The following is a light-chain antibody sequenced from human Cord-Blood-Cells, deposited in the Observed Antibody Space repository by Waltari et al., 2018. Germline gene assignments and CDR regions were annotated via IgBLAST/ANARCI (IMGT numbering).Light chain of an antibody. V-gene: IGKV2D-29*01. CDR1: QSLPHSDGETY. J-gene: IGKJ2*01. CDR2: EVY. CDR3: MQSIQLPYT. Sequence: DIAMTQTPLSISVTPGQPASITWKPTQSLPHSDGETYLYWYLQKPGQPPQLQIYEVYNLFSGESDRCRVSGQGIDDTLKISRVEAGDVGVYNCMQSIQLPYTFGQGTKLEIK.